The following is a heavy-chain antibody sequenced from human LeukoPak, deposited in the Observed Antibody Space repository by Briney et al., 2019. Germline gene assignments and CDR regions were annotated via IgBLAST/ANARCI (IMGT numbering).Heavy chain of an antibody. CDR1: GYTFTSYY. CDR2: INPSGGST. J-gene: IGHJ6*03. Sequence: GASVKVSCKASGYTFTSYYMHWVRQAPGEGLEWMGIINPSGGSTSYAQKFQGRVTMTRDMSTSTVYMELSSPRSEDTAVYYCARVAAEVVGVPGAIGFGWLRRDYYYMDVWGKGTTVTVSS. CDR3: ARVAAEVVGVPGAIGFGWLRRDYYYMDV. V-gene: IGHV1-46*01. D-gene: IGHD2-2*02.